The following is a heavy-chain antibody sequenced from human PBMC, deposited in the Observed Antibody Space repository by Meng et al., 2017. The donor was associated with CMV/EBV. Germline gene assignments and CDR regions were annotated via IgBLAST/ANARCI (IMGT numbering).Heavy chain of an antibody. D-gene: IGHD3-22*01. CDR2: INHSGST. Sequence: GSLRPSWAVYGGSSGGYYWSWIRQPPGKGLEWIGEINHSGSTNYNPSLKSRVTISVDTSKNQFSLKLSSVTAADTAVYYCARGGGSTDYYRSNYYYYGMDVWGQGTTVTVSS. J-gene: IGHJ6*02. V-gene: IGHV4-34*01. CDR1: GGSSGGYY. CDR3: ARGGGSTDYYRSNYYYYGMDV.